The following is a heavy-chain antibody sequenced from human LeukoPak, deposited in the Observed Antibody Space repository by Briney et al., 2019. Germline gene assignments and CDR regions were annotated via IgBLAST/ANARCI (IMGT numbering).Heavy chain of an antibody. CDR2: IYHSGST. Sequence: SETLSLTCTVSGYSISSGYYWGWIRQPPGKGLEWIGSIYHSGSTYYNPSLKSRVTISVDTSKNQFSLKLSSVTAADTAVYYCARVGSLNYYDSSGYYPFDYWGQGTLVTVSS. J-gene: IGHJ4*02. CDR1: GYSISSGYY. D-gene: IGHD3-22*01. V-gene: IGHV4-38-2*02. CDR3: ARVGSLNYYDSSGYYPFDY.